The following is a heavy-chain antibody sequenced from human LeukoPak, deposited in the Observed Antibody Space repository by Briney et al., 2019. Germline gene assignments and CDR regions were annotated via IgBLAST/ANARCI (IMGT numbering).Heavy chain of an antibody. CDR2: IYYSGST. CDR3: ARWGRTNGVR. Sequence: SETLSLTCTVSGGSISSGGYYWSWIRQHPGKGLEWIGYIYYSGSTYYNPSLKSRVTISVDTSKNQFSLKLSSVTAADTAVYYCARWGRTNGVRWGQGTLVTVSS. CDR1: GGSISSGGYY. V-gene: IGHV4-31*03. J-gene: IGHJ4*02. D-gene: IGHD2-8*01.